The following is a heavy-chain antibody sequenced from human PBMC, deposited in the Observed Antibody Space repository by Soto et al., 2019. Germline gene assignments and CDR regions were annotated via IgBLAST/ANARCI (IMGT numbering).Heavy chain of an antibody. Sequence: PSETLSLTCTVSGGSIGSSSYYWGWIRQPPGKGLEWIGSIYYSGSTYYNPSLKSRVTMSVDTSKNQFSLRLSSVTAADMAVYYCSRRPGGRRHLHAYRGQG. CDR2: IYYSGST. CDR1: GGSIGSSSYY. V-gene: IGHV4-39*01. D-gene: IGHD2-8*01. J-gene: IGHJ4*02. CDR3: SRRPGGRRHLHAY.